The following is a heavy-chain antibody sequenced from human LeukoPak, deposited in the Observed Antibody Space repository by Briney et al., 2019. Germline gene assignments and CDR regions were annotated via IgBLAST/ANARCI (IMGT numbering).Heavy chain of an antibody. CDR1: GFALTSYS. V-gene: IGHV3-48*01. D-gene: IGHD5-18*01. CDR2: LSAAGRTI. Sequence: GGSLRLPCAASGFALTSYSMNWVRQAPGKGLEWISYLSAAGRTIYYADSVQGRFSISRDTAKNTVSLQMGSLGADDTAVYYCARGGYTYGLDSWGQGVLVVVSS. J-gene: IGHJ4*02. CDR3: ARGGYTYGLDS.